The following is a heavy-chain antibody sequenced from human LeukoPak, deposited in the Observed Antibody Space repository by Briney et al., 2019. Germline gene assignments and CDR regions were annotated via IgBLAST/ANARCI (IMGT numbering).Heavy chain of an antibody. V-gene: IGHV1-69*04. Sequence: ASVKVSCKASGGTFSSYAISWVRQAPGQGLEWMGRIIPILGIANYAQKFQGRVTITADKSTSTAYMELSSLRSEDTAVYYCARDLGYYYDSSGYYPPGWFDPWGQGTLVTVSS. CDR2: IIPILGIA. J-gene: IGHJ5*02. CDR3: ARDLGYYYDSSGYYPPGWFDP. D-gene: IGHD3-22*01. CDR1: GGTFSSYA.